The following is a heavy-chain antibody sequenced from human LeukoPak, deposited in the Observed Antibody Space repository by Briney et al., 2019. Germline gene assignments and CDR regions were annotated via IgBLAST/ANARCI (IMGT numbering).Heavy chain of an antibody. CDR3: ARREISSGWSFDY. V-gene: IGHV4-4*07. Sequence: SETLSLTCTVSGGSISNYHWSWIRQPAGKGLEWISQIHTSGSTNYNPPLKSRVTMSIDTPENQLSLTIRSVTAADTAVYYCARREISSGWSFDYWGQGILVTVSS. CDR2: IHTSGST. J-gene: IGHJ4*02. CDR1: GGSISNYH. D-gene: IGHD6-19*01.